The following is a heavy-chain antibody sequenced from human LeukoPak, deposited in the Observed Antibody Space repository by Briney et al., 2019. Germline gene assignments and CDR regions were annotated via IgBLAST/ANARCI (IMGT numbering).Heavy chain of an antibody. Sequence: GGSLRLSCAASGFTFSSYSMNWLRQAPGKGLEWVSYISSGSSTTYYADSVKGRFTIFRNNAKNSLYTQLNILSADDSPVYFFAGRYDFWSGYHPLDAFDIGGQGTMVTVSA. CDR1: GFTFSSYS. J-gene: IGHJ3*02. D-gene: IGHD3-3*01. CDR3: AGRYDFWSGYHPLDAFDI. CDR2: ISSGSSTT. V-gene: IGHV3-48*01.